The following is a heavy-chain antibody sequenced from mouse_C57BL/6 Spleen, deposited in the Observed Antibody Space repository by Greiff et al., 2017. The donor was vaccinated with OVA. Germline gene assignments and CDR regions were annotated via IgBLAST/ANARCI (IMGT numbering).Heavy chain of an antibody. D-gene: IGHD4-1*01. V-gene: IGHV1-64*01. CDR1: GYTFTSYW. J-gene: IGHJ4*01. CDR3: ARTANWGAMDY. Sequence: QVHVKQPGAELVKPGASVKLSCKASGYTFTSYWMHWVKQRPGQGLEWIGMIHPNSGSTNYNEKFKSKATLTVDKSSSTAYMQLSSLTSEDSAVYYCARTANWGAMDYWGQGTSVTVSS. CDR2: IHPNSGST.